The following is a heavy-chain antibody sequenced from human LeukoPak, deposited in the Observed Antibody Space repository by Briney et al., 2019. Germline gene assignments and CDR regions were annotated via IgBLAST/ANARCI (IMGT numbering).Heavy chain of an antibody. D-gene: IGHD6-13*01. CDR1: GDSFNSFA. CDR3: ARTKDLAAAGSFFDS. CDR2: IIPVFGIT. J-gene: IGHJ4*02. Sequence: SVKVSCKASGDSFNSFAISWVRRAPGQGLEWMGGIIPVFGITNYPQKFQDRVTITAQESTNTVYMELRSLRPDDTSVYYCARTKDLAAAGSFFDSWGQGTLVTVSS. V-gene: IGHV1-69*13.